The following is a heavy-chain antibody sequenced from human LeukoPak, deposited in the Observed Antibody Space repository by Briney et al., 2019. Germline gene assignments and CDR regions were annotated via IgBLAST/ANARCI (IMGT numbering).Heavy chain of an antibody. V-gene: IGHV1-18*01. CDR3: ARATGTWGHGGFDI. D-gene: IGHD2-15*01. CDR2: ISGSSSNT. Sequence: GASVKVSCKAYGYTFMSHGISWVRQAPGQGLEWMGWISGSSSNTNYAQRLQGRVTMTTDTSTTTAYMELRSLRSDDTAVYYCARATGTWGHGGFDIWGQGTMVTVS. CDR1: GYTFMSHG. J-gene: IGHJ3*02.